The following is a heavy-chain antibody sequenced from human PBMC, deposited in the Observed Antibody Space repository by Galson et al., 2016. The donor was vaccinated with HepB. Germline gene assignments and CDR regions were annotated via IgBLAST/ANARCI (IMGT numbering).Heavy chain of an antibody. V-gene: IGHV5-10-1*01. Sequence: QSGAEVKKPGESLRISCKGSGYSFTSYWISWVRQMPGKGLEWMGRIDPGDAYTNYSTSFQGHVTISDDKSVTTPYLQWSSLKVSDTAMYYCASHGGGRFPLWDLDYWGQGTLVTVSS. CDR3: ASHGGGRFPLWDLDY. D-gene: IGHD1-26*01. CDR1: GYSFTSYW. J-gene: IGHJ4*02. CDR2: IDPGDAYT.